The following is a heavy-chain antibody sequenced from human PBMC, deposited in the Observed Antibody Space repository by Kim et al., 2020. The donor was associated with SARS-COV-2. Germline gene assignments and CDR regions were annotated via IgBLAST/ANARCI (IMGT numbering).Heavy chain of an antibody. CDR1: GFTFSNYE. J-gene: IGHJ6*02. D-gene: IGHD3-10*01. CDR2: ISSGATTI. V-gene: IGHV3-48*03. CDR3: AGDLRMVRGNFPYFKGLDD. Sequence: GSLRLSCAASGFTFSNYEMNWVRQAPGKGLEGVSYISSGATTIYYADSVRGRFTISRDNAKNSLSLQMNSLRVDDTAVYYCAGDLRMVRGNFPYFKGLDDWCQGTTVTVS.